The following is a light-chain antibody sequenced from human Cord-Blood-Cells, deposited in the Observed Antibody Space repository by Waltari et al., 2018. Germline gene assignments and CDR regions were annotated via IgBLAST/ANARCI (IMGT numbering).Light chain of an antibody. CDR3: QQYNNWPWT. CDR1: QSVSSN. Sequence: EIVMTQSPATLSVSPGERATLYCRARQSVSSNLAWYQQKPGQAPRLLIYRASTRATGTPARFSGSGSGTEFTLPISRLQSEDFAVYYCQQYNNWPWTFGQGTKVEIK. V-gene: IGKV3-15*01. J-gene: IGKJ1*01. CDR2: RAS.